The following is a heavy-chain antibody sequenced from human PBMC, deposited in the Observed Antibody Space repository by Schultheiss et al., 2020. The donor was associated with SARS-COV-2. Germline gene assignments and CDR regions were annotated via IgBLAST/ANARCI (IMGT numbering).Heavy chain of an antibody. CDR1: GFTFSSYG. J-gene: IGHJ3*02. CDR3: ARGPNIVVVTLGDHAFDI. Sequence: GGSLRLSCAASGFTFSSYGMHWVRQAPGKGLEWVAVISYDGSNKYYADSVKGRFTISRDNAKNTLYLQMNSLRAEDTAVYYCARGPNIVVVTLGDHAFDIWGQGTMVTVSS. CDR2: ISYDGSNK. V-gene: IGHV3-30*03. D-gene: IGHD2-21*02.